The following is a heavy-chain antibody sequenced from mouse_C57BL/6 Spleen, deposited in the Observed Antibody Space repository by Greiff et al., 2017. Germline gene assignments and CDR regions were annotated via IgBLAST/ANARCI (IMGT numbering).Heavy chain of an antibody. V-gene: IGHV1-82*01. CDR1: GYAFSSSW. Sequence: QVHVKQSGPELVKPGASVKISCKASGYAFSSSWMNWVKQRPGKGLEWIGRIYPGDGDTNYNGKFKGKATLTADKSSSQAYMQLSSLTSEDSAVYFCALITTLVDPFAYWGQGTLVTVSA. D-gene: IGHD1-1*01. CDR3: ALITTLVDPFAY. J-gene: IGHJ3*01. CDR2: IYPGDGDT.